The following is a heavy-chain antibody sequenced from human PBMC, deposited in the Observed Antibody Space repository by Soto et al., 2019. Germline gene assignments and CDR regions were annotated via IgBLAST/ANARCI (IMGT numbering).Heavy chain of an antibody. Sequence: QLQLQESGPGLVKPSETLSLTCTVSGGSISSRGYYWGWIRQPPGKGLEWIGTIYYSGSTYYNPSRTSRVTISVDTSKNQFSLKLSSVTAADTAVYYCATSNWFDPWGQGTLVTVSS. CDR2: IYYSGST. CDR3: ATSNWFDP. CDR1: GGSISSRGYY. V-gene: IGHV4-39*01. J-gene: IGHJ5*02.